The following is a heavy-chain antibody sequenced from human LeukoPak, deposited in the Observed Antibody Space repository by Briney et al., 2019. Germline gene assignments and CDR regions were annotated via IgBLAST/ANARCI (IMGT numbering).Heavy chain of an antibody. D-gene: IGHD3-10*01. Sequence: GGSLRLSCAASGITFSSYSMNWVRQAPGKGLEWVSFISSSSTYIYYADSVKGRFTISRDDAKNSLYLQMSSLRADDTAVYYCARDRVVSGRFGEVASWGQGTLVTVSS. CDR1: GITFSSYS. J-gene: IGHJ5*01. CDR3: ARDRVVSGRFGEVAS. V-gene: IGHV3-21*01. CDR2: ISSSSTYI.